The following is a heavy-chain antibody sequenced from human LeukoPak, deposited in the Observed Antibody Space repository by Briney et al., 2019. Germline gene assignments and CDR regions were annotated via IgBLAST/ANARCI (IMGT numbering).Heavy chain of an antibody. CDR3: ARELGGTKTGGFDI. V-gene: IGHV3-64*02. J-gene: IGHJ3*02. D-gene: IGHD1-14*01. CDR1: GFRFSYQD. CDR2: IGAAGTHT. Sequence: PGGSLRLSCAASGFRFSYQDMHWVRQAPGKGLEFVSSIGAAGTHTFYADSVKVRLTMSRDNFQSTMYLQMDGLRPEDSAVYYCARELGGTKTGGFDIWGQGTVVTVSS.